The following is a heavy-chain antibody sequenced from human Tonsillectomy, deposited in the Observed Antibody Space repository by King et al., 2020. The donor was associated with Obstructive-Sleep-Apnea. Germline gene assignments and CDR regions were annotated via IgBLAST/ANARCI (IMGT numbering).Heavy chain of an antibody. CDR3: ARKNRAYYYDSTEDYFDY. CDR2: IKQDGSEK. D-gene: IGHD3-22*01. V-gene: IGHV3-7*01. J-gene: IGHJ4*02. CDR1: GFTFSSYW. Sequence: VQLVESGGGLVQPGGSLRLSCAASGFTFSSYWMSWVRQAPGKGLEWVANIKQDGSEKYYVDFVKGRFTISRDNAKNSLYLQMNSLRAEDTAVYYCARKNRAYYYDSTEDYFDYWGQGTLVTVSS.